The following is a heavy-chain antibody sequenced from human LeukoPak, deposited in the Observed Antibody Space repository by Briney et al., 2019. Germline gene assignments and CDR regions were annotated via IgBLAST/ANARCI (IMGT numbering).Heavy chain of an antibody. CDR3: ARGYSGSSYYFDA. D-gene: IGHD5-12*01. V-gene: IGHV4-59*01. CDR2: IYYSGST. Sequence: SETLSLTCIVSGGSISTYYWSWIRQPPGKGLEWIGYIYYSGSTNYNPSLESRVTISVDTSKNHFSLNVTSVTAADTAVYYCARGYSGSSYYFDAWGQGTLVTVSS. CDR1: GGSISTYY. J-gene: IGHJ4*02.